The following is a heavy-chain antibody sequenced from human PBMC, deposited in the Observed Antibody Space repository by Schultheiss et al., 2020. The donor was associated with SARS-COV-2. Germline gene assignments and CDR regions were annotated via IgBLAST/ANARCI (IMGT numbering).Heavy chain of an antibody. J-gene: IGHJ4*02. Sequence: SETLSLTCTVSGGSISSYYWSWIRQPPGKGLEWIGYIYYSGSTNYNPSLKSRVTISVDTSKNQFSLKLSSVTAADTAVYYCARRALGYCSGGSCYHFDYWGQGTLVTVSS. CDR2: IYYSGST. V-gene: IGHV4-59*01. CDR1: GGSISSYY. D-gene: IGHD2-15*01. CDR3: ARRALGYCSGGSCYHFDY.